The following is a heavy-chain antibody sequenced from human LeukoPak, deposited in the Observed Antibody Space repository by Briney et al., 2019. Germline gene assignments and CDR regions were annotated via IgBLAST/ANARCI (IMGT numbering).Heavy chain of an antibody. Sequence: GESLRLSCAASGFSFSNYWMAWVRQAPGKGPEWVATIKPDGSEKYYVDSVKGRFTISRDNAKNSLSLQMGSLTAEDTAVYYCARYGCSSSCYGFDCWGQGTLVTVSS. CDR2: IKPDGSEK. V-gene: IGHV3-7*05. D-gene: IGHD2-2*01. CDR3: ARYGCSSSCYGFDC. CDR1: GFSFSNYW. J-gene: IGHJ4*02.